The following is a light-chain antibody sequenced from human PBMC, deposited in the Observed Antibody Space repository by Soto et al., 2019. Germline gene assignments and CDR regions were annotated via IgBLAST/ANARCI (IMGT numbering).Light chain of an antibody. V-gene: IGLV4-69*01. J-gene: IGLJ3*02. Sequence: QLVLTQPPSASASLGASVKLTCTLSSGHNSYAIAWHQQQPEKGPRYLMKLNSDGSHSKGDGIPDRFSGSSSGAERYLTIPSLQYEDEADYYCQTWSTDIRVFGGGTKLTVL. CDR1: SGHNSYA. CDR3: QTWSTDIRV. CDR2: LNSDGSH.